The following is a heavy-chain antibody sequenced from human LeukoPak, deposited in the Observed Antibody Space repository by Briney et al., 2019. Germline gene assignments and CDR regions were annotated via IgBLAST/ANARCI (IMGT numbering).Heavy chain of an antibody. J-gene: IGHJ3*02. CDR3: ARVARSGWYDIDI. Sequence: SETLSLTCTVSGGSISSYYWSWIRQPPGKGLEWIGYIYYSGSTNYNPSLKSRVTISVDTSKNQFSLKLSSVTAADTAVYYCARVARSGWYDIDIWGQGTMVTVSS. V-gene: IGHV4-59*01. CDR1: GGSISSYY. CDR2: IYYSGST. D-gene: IGHD6-19*01.